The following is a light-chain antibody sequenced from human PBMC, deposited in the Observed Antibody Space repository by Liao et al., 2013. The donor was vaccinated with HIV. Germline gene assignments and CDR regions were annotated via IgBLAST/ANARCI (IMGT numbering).Light chain of an antibody. J-gene: IGLJ3*02. CDR3: QVWDTSSAHQV. CDR1: KLGDKN. Sequence: SYVLTQPPSVSVSPGQTASITCSGDKLGDKNVCWYQQRPGQSPVLLIYQSSRRPSGIPERFSGSNSGNTATLTISRVEAGDEADYYCQVWDTSSAHQVFGGGTKLTVL. V-gene: IGLV3-1*01. CDR2: QSS.